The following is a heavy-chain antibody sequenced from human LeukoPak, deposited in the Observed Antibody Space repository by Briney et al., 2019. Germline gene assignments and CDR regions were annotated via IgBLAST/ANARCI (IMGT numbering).Heavy chain of an antibody. CDR1: GYSFTSYW. D-gene: IGHD2-15*01. CDR3: ARLEDLYCSGGSCYSHYFGY. CDR2: IDPSDSYT. V-gene: IGHV5-10-1*01. Sequence: GESLKISCKGSGYSFTSYWISWVRQMPGKGLEWMGRIDPSDSYTNYSPSFQGHVTISADKSISTAYLQWSSLKASDTAMYYCARLEDLYCSGGSCYSHYFGYWGQGTLVTVSS. J-gene: IGHJ4*02.